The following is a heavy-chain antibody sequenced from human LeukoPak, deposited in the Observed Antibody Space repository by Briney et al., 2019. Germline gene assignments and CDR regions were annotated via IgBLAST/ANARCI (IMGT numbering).Heavy chain of an antibody. CDR1: GFTFSSYS. D-gene: IGHD3-10*01. CDR2: ISSSSSYI. V-gene: IGHV3-21*06. J-gene: IGHJ4*02. CDR3: ARDLAMVRGVIFGYYFDY. Sequence: GGSLRLSCAASGFTFSSYSMNWVRQAPGKGLEWVSSISSSSSYIYYADSVKGRFTISRDNAKNSLYLQMNSLRAEDTAVYYCARDLAMVRGVIFGYYFDYWGQGTLVTVSS.